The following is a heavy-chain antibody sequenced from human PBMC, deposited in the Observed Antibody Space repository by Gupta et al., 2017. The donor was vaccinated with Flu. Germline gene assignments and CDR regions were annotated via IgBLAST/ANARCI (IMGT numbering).Heavy chain of an antibody. D-gene: IGHD1-26*01. Sequence: EVQLVESGGGLVQPGGSLKLPCAASGLIFSGSAIHWVRQASGKGLEWVGRIKNKGNSYATAYAAAVNGRVTNARDDSKNTAYMQMNGLKAEDTAVYYCFSFDTTWVAYWGQGTLVTVSS. CDR1: GLIFSGSA. CDR3: FSFDTTWVAY. V-gene: IGHV3-73*01. J-gene: IGHJ4*02. CDR2: IKNKGNSYAT.